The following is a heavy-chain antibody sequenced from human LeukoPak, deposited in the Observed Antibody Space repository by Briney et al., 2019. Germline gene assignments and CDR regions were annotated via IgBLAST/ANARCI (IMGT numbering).Heavy chain of an antibody. CDR3: AKDLGHCSGGSCLYFDY. CDR2: INWNGGST. CDR1: GFTFDDYG. V-gene: IGHV3-20*01. J-gene: IGHJ4*02. Sequence: GGSLRLSCAASGFTFDDYGMSWARQAPGKGLEWVSGINWNGGSTGYADSVKGRFTISRDNSKNMLYLQTNSLRAEDTAVYHCAKDLGHCSGGSCLYFDYWGQGTLVSVSS. D-gene: IGHD2-15*01.